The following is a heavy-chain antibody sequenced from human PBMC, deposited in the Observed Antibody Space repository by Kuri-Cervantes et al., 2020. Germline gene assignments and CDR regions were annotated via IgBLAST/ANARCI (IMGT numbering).Heavy chain of an antibody. V-gene: IGHV1-18*01. CDR3: ARGIPFYGLGSLDYYYYMDV. D-gene: IGHD3-10*01. Sequence: ASVKVSCKASVGSFSSYTISWVRQAPRQGLEWMGWISVYNGDTNYAQKLQGRATMTTDTSTSTAYMILRSLRSDDTAVYYCARGIPFYGLGSLDYYYYMDVWGKGTTVTVSS. CDR1: VGSFSSYT. CDR2: ISVYNGDT. J-gene: IGHJ6*03.